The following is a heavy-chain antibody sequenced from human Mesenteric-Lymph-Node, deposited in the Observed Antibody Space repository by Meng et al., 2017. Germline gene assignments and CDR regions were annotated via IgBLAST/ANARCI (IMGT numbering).Heavy chain of an antibody. V-gene: IGHV4-34*01. J-gene: IGHJ5*02. CDR3: ARRGPSGNFSP. CDR1: GGSFRDYY. CDR2: IDHRGNT. D-gene: IGHD3-10*01. Sequence: QADLQQGGAGPLKPSGPLARSCAVYGGSFRDYYWTWIRHPPGKGLEWIGEIDHRGNTKYNPSLKSRVTISLDTSKKQFSLKVSSVTAADSAVYYCARRGPSGNFSPWSQGALVTVSS.